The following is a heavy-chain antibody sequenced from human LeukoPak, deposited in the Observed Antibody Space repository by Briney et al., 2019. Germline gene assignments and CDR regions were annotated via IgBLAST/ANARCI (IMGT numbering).Heavy chain of an antibody. J-gene: IGHJ4*02. CDR1: GFTFGDYA. CDR3: AKDPITMVRGVIPLFFDY. CDR2: IRSKAYGGTT. V-gene: IGHV3-49*04. Sequence: PGGSLRLSCTASGFTFGDYAMSWVRQAPGKGLEWVGFIRSKAYGGTTEYAASVKGRFTISRDDSKSIAYLQMNSLKTEDTAVYYCAKDPITMVRGVIPLFFDYWGQGTLVTVSS. D-gene: IGHD3-10*01.